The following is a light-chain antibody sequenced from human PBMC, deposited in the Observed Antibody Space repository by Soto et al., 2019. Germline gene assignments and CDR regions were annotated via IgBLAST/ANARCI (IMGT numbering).Light chain of an antibody. V-gene: IGKV3-20*01. CDR1: QSVSSSY. CDR3: QQYGTSTIT. Sequence: EIVLTQSPGTLSLSPGERATLSCRASQSVSSSYLAWYQQKPGQAPRLLIYGASSRATGTPDRFSGSGSGTDFTLSISRLEPEDFAVYYCQQYGTSTITFGQGTRLETK. J-gene: IGKJ5*01. CDR2: GAS.